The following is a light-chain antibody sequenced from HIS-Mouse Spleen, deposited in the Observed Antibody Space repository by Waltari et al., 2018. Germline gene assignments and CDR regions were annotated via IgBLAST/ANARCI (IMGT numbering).Light chain of an antibody. Sequence: PPSVSVSPGQTARITCAGDALPKQYAYWYQQKPGQAPRLLIYGASTRATGIPARFSGSGSGTEFTLTISSMQSEDFAVYYCQQYNNWWTFGQGTKVEIK. CDR2: GAS. CDR1: LPKQYA. J-gene: IGKJ1*01. V-gene: IGKV3-15*01. CDR3: QQYNNWWT.